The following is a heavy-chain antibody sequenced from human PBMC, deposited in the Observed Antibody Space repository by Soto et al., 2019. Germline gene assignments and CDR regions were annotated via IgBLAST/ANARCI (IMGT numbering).Heavy chain of an antibody. J-gene: IGHJ4*02. CDR1: GGTFSSYA. CDR2: IIPIFGTA. V-gene: IGHV1-69*13. CDR3: ARGRYYGDYLFDY. D-gene: IGHD4-17*01. Sequence: VASVKVSCKASGGTFSSYAISWVRQAPGQGLEWMGGIIPIFGTANYAQKFQGRVTITADESTSTAYMELSSLRSEDTAVYYCARGRYYGDYLFDYWGQGTLVTVSS.